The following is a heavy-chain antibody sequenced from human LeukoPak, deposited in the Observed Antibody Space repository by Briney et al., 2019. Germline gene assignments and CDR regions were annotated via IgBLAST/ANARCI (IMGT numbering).Heavy chain of an antibody. J-gene: IGHJ3*02. CDR3: ARDQVVGATNAFDI. V-gene: IGHV4-61*08. Sequence: SSQTLSLTCTVSGGSISSGGYYWSWIRQPPGKGLEWIGYIYYSGSTNYNPSLKSRDTISVDTSKNQFSLKLSSVTAADTAVYYCARDQVVGATNAFDIWGQGTMVTVSS. D-gene: IGHD1-26*01. CDR2: IYYSGST. CDR1: GGSISSGGYY.